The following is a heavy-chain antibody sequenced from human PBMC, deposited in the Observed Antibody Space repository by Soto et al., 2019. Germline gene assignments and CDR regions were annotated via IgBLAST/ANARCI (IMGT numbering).Heavy chain of an antibody. V-gene: IGHV3-30*03. CDR3: ARAYGGNPALFDP. J-gene: IGHJ5*02. D-gene: IGHD4-17*01. CDR2: ISYDGSNT. Sequence: GGSLRLSCAASGFTFSSYGRHWVRQAPGKGLEWVAIISYDGSNTYYADSVKGRFTFSRDNSKNTLYLQMNSLRAEDTAVYYCARAYGGNPALFDPWGQGTLVTVSS. CDR1: GFTFSSYG.